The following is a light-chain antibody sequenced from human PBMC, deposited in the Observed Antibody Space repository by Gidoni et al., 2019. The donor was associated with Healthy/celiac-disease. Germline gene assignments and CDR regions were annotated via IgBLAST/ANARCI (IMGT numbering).Light chain of an antibody. V-gene: IGKV3-15*01. CDR2: GAS. Sequence: EIVMTQSPATLSVSPGERATLSCRASQSVSSNLAWYQQKPGQAPRLLIYGASTRATGIPARFRGSGSGTEFTRTISSLQSEDFAVYYCQQYNNWWTFGQGTKVEIK. CDR1: QSVSSN. CDR3: QQYNNWWT. J-gene: IGKJ1*01.